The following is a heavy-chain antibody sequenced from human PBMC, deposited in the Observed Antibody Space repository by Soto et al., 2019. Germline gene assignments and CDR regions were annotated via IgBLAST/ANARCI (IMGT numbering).Heavy chain of an antibody. CDR3: ARGDSTDCSNGVCSFFYNHDMDV. D-gene: IGHD2-8*01. Sequence: ASVKVSCKASGYSFTDYHIHWVRQAPGQGLEWLGRINPKSGGTSTAQKFQGWVTMTTDTSISTASMELTRLTSDDTAIYFCARGDSTDCSNGVCSFFYNHDMDVWGQGTTVTVSS. J-gene: IGHJ6*02. V-gene: IGHV1-2*04. CDR2: INPKSGGT. CDR1: GYSFTDYH.